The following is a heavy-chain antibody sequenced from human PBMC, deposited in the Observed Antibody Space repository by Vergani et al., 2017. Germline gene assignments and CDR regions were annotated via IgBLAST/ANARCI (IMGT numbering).Heavy chain of an antibody. Sequence: EVQLVESGGGLVKPGGSLRLSCAVSGFTFSSYSMNWVRQAPGKGLEWVSSISSSSSYIYYADSVKGRFTISRDNAKNSLYLQMNSLRAEDTAVYYCARLVAALGFDYWGQGTLVTVSS. D-gene: IGHD2-15*01. V-gene: IGHV3-21*01. J-gene: IGHJ4*02. CDR2: ISSSSSYI. CDR1: GFTFSSYS. CDR3: ARLVAALGFDY.